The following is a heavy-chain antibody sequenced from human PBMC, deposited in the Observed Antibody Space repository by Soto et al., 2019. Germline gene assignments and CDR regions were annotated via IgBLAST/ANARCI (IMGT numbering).Heavy chain of an antibody. J-gene: IGHJ5*02. D-gene: IGHD1-1*01. V-gene: IGHV3-7*01. CDR3: ARYGDGYPA. CDR2: IKQDGSEK. CDR1: GFTFSRNW. Sequence: EVQLVESGGGLVQPGGSLTLSCAASGFTFSRNWMSWVRQAPGKGLEWVANIKQDGSEKYYADAVKGRFTLSRDNVENSLYLQMNSLRAEDTAVYYCARYGDGYPAWGQGTLVTVSS.